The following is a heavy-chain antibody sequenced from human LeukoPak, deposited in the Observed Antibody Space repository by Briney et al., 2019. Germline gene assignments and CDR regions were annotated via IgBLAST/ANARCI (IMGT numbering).Heavy chain of an antibody. CDR2: ISGSGGST. J-gene: IGHJ6*02. CDR1: GFTFSSHA. V-gene: IGHV3-23*01. CDR3: AKGIGRAVIAAAPRAGYYYYGMDV. D-gene: IGHD6-13*01. Sequence: GGSLRLSCAASGFTFSSHAMSWVRQAPRKGLEWVSAISGSGGSTYYADSVKGRFTISRDNSKNTLYLQMNSLRAEDTAVYYCAKGIGRAVIAAAPRAGYYYYGMDVWGQGTTVTVSS.